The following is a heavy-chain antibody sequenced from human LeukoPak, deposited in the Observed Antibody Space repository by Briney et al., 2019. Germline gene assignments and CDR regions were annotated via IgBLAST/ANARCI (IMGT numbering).Heavy chain of an antibody. V-gene: IGHV3-48*03. CDR1: GFTFSTHE. D-gene: IGHD3-9*01. CDR2: ISSGGNVE. CDR3: ARDTLNGPFVISLDY. J-gene: IGHJ4*02. Sequence: PGRSLRLSCAASGFTFSTHEMNWVRQAPGKGLEWVSHISSGGNVEYYLDSVRGRFTMSRDNARSLLFLQMNSLRAEDTGVYYCARDTLNGPFVISLDYWGQGALVTVSS.